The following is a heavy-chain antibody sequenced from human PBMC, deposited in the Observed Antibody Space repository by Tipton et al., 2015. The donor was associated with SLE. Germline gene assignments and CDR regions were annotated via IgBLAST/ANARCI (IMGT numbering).Heavy chain of an antibody. CDR2: IYYSGST. V-gene: IGHV4-39*07. Sequence: TLSLTCTVSGGSISSSSYYWGWIRQPPGKGLEWIGSIYYSGSTYYNPSLKSRVTISVDTSKNQFSLKLSSVTAADTAVYYCARVPAVDTATGRYMDVWGKGTTVTVSS. CDR1: GGSISSSSYY. CDR3: ARVPAVDTATGRYMDV. J-gene: IGHJ6*03. D-gene: IGHD5-18*01.